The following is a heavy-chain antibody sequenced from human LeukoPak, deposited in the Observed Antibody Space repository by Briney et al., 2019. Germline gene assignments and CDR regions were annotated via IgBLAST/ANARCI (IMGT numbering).Heavy chain of an antibody. CDR3: AREWDSGSYYLGYFDY. CDR1: GYTFTGYY. D-gene: IGHD1-26*01. Sequence: ASVKVSCKASGYTFTGYYMHWVRQAPGQGLEWMGWINPNSGGTNYAQKFQGRVTMTRDTSISTAYMELSRLRSNDTAVYYCAREWDSGSYYLGYFDYWGQGTLVTVSS. V-gene: IGHV1-2*02. J-gene: IGHJ4*02. CDR2: INPNSGGT.